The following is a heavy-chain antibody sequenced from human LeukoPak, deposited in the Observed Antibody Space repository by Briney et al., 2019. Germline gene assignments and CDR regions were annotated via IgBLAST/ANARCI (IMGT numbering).Heavy chain of an antibody. CDR3: AKGYCGGGSCGRFDP. CDR2: IWYDGSNK. J-gene: IGHJ5*02. Sequence: GRSLRLSCAASGFTFSSYGMHWVRQAPGKGLEWVAVIWYDGSNKYYADSVKGRFTISRDNSKNTLYLQMNSLRAEDTAVYYCAKGYCGGGSCGRFDPWGQGTLVTVSS. CDR1: GFTFSSYG. V-gene: IGHV3-33*06. D-gene: IGHD2-15*01.